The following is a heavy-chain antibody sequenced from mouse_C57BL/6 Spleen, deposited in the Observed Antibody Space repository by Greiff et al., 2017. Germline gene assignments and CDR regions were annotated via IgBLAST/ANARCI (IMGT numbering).Heavy chain of an antibody. D-gene: IGHD1-1*01. Sequence: VQLKQPGAELVKPGASVKLSCKASGYTFTSYWMHWVKQRPGQGLEWIGMIHPNSGSTNYNEKFKSKATLTVDKSSSTAYMQLSSLTSEDSAVYYCARKDYGFSMDYWGQGTSVTVSS. CDR1: GYTFTSYW. CDR3: ARKDYGFSMDY. J-gene: IGHJ4*01. CDR2: IHPNSGST. V-gene: IGHV1-64*01.